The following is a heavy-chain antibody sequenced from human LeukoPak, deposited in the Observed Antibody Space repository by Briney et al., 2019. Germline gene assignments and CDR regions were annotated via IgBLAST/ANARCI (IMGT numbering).Heavy chain of an antibody. Sequence: SETLSLTCTVSGGSISSYYWSWIRQPAGKGLEWIGRIYTSGSTNYNPSLKSRVTMSVDTSKNQFSLKLSSVTAADTAVYYCARGPSMVRGVSHAFDIWGQGTMVTVSS. J-gene: IGHJ3*02. D-gene: IGHD3-10*01. V-gene: IGHV4-4*07. CDR3: ARGPSMVRGVSHAFDI. CDR2: IYTSGST. CDR1: GGSISSYY.